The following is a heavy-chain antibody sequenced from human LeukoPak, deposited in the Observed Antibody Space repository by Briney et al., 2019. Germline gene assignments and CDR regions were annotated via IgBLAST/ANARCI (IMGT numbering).Heavy chain of an antibody. CDR1: VFAFSNYA. D-gene: IGHD2-2*01. J-gene: IGHJ4*02. Sequence: GGSLGLSCASSVFAFSNYAMHWVRQAPAKGLEYVSAISSNGGSTHYANASKGRFTISGDNSKSTLYLQMGSMRDEDMAVYYCERGGEVQDAFDYWGQGTMVTVSS. CDR3: ERGGEVQDAFDY. V-gene: IGHV3-64*01. CDR2: ISSNGGST.